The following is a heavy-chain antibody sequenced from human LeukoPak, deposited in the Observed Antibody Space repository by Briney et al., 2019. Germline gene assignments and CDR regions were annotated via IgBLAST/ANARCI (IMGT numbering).Heavy chain of an antibody. D-gene: IGHD3-16*01. V-gene: IGHV1-18*01. CDR1: GYTFTSYG. CDR3: AREKGKGEHFRFFEY. J-gene: IGHJ4*02. Sequence: ASVKVSCKASGYTFTSYGISWVRQAPGQGLEWMGWISAYNGDTNYAQKFQGRVTMTTDTSTSTAYMELRSLRSDDTAVYYCAREKGKGEHFRFFEYWGQGTLVTVSS. CDR2: ISAYNGDT.